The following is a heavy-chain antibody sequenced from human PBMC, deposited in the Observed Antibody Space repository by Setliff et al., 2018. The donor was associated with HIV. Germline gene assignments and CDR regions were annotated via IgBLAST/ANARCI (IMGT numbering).Heavy chain of an antibody. D-gene: IGHD3-22*01. V-gene: IGHV1-69*13. J-gene: IGHJ3*01. Sequence: SVKVSCKASGGNFINSAFNWVRQAPGQGLQWMGSIIPIFDTGNYEERFQGRLTITADESTSSAYMELSGLTSEDTAVYYCSTGRHYYDSSDYPANTFDAWGQGTKVTVSS. CDR3: STGRHYYDSSDYPANTFDA. CDR2: IIPIFDTG. CDR1: GGNFINSA.